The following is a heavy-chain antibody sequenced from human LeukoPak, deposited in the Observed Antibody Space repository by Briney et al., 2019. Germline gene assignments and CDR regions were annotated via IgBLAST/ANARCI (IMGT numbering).Heavy chain of an antibody. CDR1: GGTFNIXX. CDR2: XLPFVDIT. CDR3: ARCKMRPSAXEXFDS. Sequence: SFKAXGGTFNIXXXXXVRXAPGXGLEXXGXXLPFVDITNYAQRFQGRLPITADKATSTASMELSSLNSEDTAFYYCARCKMRPSAXEXFDSWGQGTLVTVSS. J-gene: IGHJ4*02. V-gene: IGHV1-69*04.